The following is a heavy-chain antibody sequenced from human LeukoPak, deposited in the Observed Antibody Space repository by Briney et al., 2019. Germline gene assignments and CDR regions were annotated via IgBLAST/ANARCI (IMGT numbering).Heavy chain of an antibody. CDR1: GFTFSSYA. J-gene: IGHJ6*02. V-gene: IGHV3-30-3*01. CDR3: ARESVEMATISYGMDV. Sequence: PGGSLRLSCAASGFTFSSYAMHWVRQAPGKGLEWVAVISYDGSNKYYADSVKGRFTISRDSSKNTLYLQMNSLRAEDTAVYYCARESVEMATISYGMDVWGQGTTVTVSS. CDR2: ISYDGSNK. D-gene: IGHD5-24*01.